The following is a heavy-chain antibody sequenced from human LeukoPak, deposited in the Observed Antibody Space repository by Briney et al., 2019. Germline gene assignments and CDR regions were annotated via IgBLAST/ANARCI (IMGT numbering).Heavy chain of an antibody. CDR2: IYYSGST. J-gene: IGHJ4*02. V-gene: IGHV4-59*12. D-gene: IGHD1-26*01. CDR1: GGSISTYY. CDR3: ARVAMGATYHGGFDY. Sequence: SETLSLTCTVSGGSISTYYWNWIRQPPGKGLEWIGYIYYSGSTNYNPSLKSRVTMSVDTSKNQFSLKLSSVTAADTAVYYCARVAMGATYHGGFDYWGQGTLVTVSS.